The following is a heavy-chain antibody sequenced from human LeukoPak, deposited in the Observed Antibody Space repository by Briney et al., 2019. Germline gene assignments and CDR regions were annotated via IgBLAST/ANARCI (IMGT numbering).Heavy chain of an antibody. CDR1: GYTFTSYG. V-gene: IGHV1-69*04. CDR2: IIPILGIA. CDR3: VRSRDGYNSALDY. J-gene: IGHJ4*02. Sequence: ASVKVSCKASGYTFTSYGISWVRQAPGQGLEWMGRIIPILGIANYAQKFQGRVTITADKSTSTAYMELSSLRSEDTAVYYCVRSRDGYNSALDYWGQGTLVTVSS. D-gene: IGHD5-24*01.